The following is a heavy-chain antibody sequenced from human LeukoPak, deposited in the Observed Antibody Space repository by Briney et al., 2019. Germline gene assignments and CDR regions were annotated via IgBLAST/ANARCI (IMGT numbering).Heavy chain of an antibody. CDR2: IYYSGTT. CDR1: GGSISSGNYY. D-gene: IGHD3-22*01. J-gene: IGHJ4*02. Sequence: PPQTLSLTCTVSGGSISSGNYYWSWIRQHPGKGLEWIGYIYYSGTTFYNPSLKSRVTISIDTSKNQFSLKLTSVTAADTAVYYCARADYYGSSAYPYWGQGTLVTVSS. CDR3: ARADYYGSSAYPY. V-gene: IGHV4-31*03.